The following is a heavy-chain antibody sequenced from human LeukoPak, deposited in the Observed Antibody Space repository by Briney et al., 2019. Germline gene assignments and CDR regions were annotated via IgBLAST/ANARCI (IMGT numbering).Heavy chain of an antibody. CDR2: TYFRSKWYN. Sequence: SQTLSLTCAISGDSVSSNSAVWNWIRQSPSRGLEWLGRTYFRSKWYNEYAASVKSRITINPHTSNNQFSLQLNSVTSEDTAVYYCAGSFSGAIDYWGQGTLVTVSS. V-gene: IGHV6-1*01. J-gene: IGHJ4*02. CDR3: AGSFSGAIDY. D-gene: IGHD3-10*01. CDR1: GDSVSSNSAV.